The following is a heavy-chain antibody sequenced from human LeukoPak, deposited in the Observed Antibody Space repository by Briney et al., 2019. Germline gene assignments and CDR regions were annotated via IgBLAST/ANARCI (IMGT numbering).Heavy chain of an antibody. V-gene: IGHV3-21*01. CDR2: ISSSSSYI. J-gene: IGHJ4*02. CDR3: ARVCSSTSCYLLLDY. Sequence: GGSLRLSCAASGFTFSSYAMSWVRQAPGKGLEWVSSISSSSSYIYYADSVKGRFPISRDNAKNSLYLQMNSLRAEDTAVYYCARVCSSTSCYLLLDYWGQGTLVTVSS. D-gene: IGHD2-2*01. CDR1: GFTFSSYA.